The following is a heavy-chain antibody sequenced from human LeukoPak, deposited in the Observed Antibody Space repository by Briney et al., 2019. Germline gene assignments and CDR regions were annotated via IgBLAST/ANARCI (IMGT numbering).Heavy chain of an antibody. V-gene: IGHV3-9*01. D-gene: IGHD5-24*01. Sequence: GGSLRLSCAASGFTFDDYAMHWVRQAPGKGLEWVSGISWISCSIGYADSVKGRFTISRDNAKNSLYLQMNSLRAEDTALYYCAKDMRRWRDGSDDAFDIWGQGTMVTVSS. CDR2: ISWISCSI. CDR3: AKDMRRWRDGSDDAFDI. J-gene: IGHJ3*02. CDR1: GFTFDDYA.